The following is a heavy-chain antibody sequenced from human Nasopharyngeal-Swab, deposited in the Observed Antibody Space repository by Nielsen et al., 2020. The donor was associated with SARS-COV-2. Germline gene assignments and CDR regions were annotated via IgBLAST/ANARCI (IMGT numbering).Heavy chain of an antibody. CDR1: GFTFSNFA. D-gene: IGHD5-12*01. V-gene: IGHV3-23*01. Sequence: GGSLRLSCAASGFTFSNFAMSWVRQAPGKGLEWVSVISGDSDTTYSADSVRGRFTISRDNSKKTLNLQMNNLRAEDTAIYYCAKDRDSGDDSEEYYHYYGMDGWGQGAPVTVSS. CDR3: AKDRDSGDDSEEYYHYYGMDG. CDR2: ISGDSDTT. J-gene: IGHJ6*02.